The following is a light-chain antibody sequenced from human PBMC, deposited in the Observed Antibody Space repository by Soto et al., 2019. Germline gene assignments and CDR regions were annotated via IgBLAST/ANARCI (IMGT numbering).Light chain of an antibody. CDR1: NSDVGGYNS. Sequence: QSVLTQPRSVSGSPVQSVTISCSGTNSDVGGYNSVAWYQQKPGEAPKLLLYSVTKRPSGVPDRFSGSKSGNMASLIISGFKAEDEAEYYCCSYAGSSSNYVFRTGTTVTVL. CDR2: SVT. J-gene: IGLJ1*01. V-gene: IGLV2-11*01. CDR3: CSYAGSSSNYV.